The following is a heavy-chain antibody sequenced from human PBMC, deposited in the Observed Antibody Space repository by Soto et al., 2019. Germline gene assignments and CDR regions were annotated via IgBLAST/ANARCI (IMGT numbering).Heavy chain of an antibody. D-gene: IGHD6-19*01. J-gene: IGHJ6*02. V-gene: IGHV3-30*18. CDR3: AKDPGRAVADFYYYYGMDV. CDR1: GFTFSSYG. CDR2: ISYDGSNK. Sequence: GGSLRLSCAASGFTFSSYGMHWVRQAPGKGLEWVAVISYDGSNKYYADSVKGRFTISRDNSKNTLYLQMNSLRAEDTAVYYCAKDPGRAVADFYYYYGMDVWGRGTTVTVSS.